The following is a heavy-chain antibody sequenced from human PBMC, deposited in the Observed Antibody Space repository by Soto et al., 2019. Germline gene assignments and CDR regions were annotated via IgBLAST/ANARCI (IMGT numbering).Heavy chain of an antibody. CDR2: IYYSGST. CDR1: GGSFSSYY. V-gene: IGHV4-59*01. D-gene: IGHD6-13*01. CDR3: AREYGGSSSWYNWFDP. Sequence: QVQLQESGPGLVKPSETLSLTCTVSGGSFSSYYWSWIRQPPGKGLEWIGYIYYSGSTNYNPSLKSRVTISVDTSKNQFSLKLSSVTAADTAVYYCAREYGGSSSWYNWFDPWGQGTLVTVSS. J-gene: IGHJ5*02.